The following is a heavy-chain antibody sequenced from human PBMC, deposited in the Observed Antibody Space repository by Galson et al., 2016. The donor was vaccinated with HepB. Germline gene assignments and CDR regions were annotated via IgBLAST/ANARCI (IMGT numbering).Heavy chain of an antibody. D-gene: IGHD3-22*01. CDR2: IYWDDDK. V-gene: IGHV2-5*02. CDR1: GFSLSTSRVG. Sequence: PALVKPTQTLTLTCTFSGFSLSTSRVGVGWIRQPPGKALEWLALIYWDDDKRYSPSLKSRLTITKDTSKNQVVLTITNMDPVDTATYYCAHRPPFSDTSGYYFDYWGQGTLVTVSS. J-gene: IGHJ4*02. CDR3: AHRPPFSDTSGYYFDY.